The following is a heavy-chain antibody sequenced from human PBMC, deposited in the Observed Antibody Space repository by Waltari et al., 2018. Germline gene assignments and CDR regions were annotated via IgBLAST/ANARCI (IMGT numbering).Heavy chain of an antibody. V-gene: IGHV3-30*18. Sequence: QVHLVESGGGVVQPGKSLRLSCSASGFTFSSYGMNWVRQAPGKGLEWVALVSFDVHDNFYADALKGRFTISRDNSKNTVYLQMNSMRSEDTALYYCAKDSGIAVAGSDDGFDIWGQGTMVTVSS. J-gene: IGHJ3*02. CDR3: AKDSGIAVAGSDDGFDI. CDR2: VSFDVHDN. CDR1: GFTFSSYG. D-gene: IGHD6-19*01.